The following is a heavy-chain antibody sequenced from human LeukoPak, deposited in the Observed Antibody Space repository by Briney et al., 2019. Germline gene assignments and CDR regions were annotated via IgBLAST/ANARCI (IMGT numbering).Heavy chain of an antibody. J-gene: IGHJ4*02. CDR2: IKSKIDGGTI. CDR1: GFTFSDAW. D-gene: IGHD6-25*01. CDR3: TTRRQDGC. Sequence: PGGSLRLSCVASGFTFSDAWMSWVRQAPGKGLEWVGRIKSKIDGGTIDYGAPVKGRFTISRDDPRNTLYLQMNSLKTEDTAVYYCTTRRQDGCWGQGTLVTVS. V-gene: IGHV3-15*01.